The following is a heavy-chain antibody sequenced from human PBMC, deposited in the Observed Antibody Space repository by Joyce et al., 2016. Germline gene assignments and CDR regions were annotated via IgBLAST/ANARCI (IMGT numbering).Heavy chain of an antibody. CDR1: GYSFTSYW. J-gene: IGHJ4*02. CDR3: ARSAVRGTLSPFFDY. V-gene: IGHV5-51*01. D-gene: IGHD3-16*01. Sequence: EVQLVQSGGEVKKPGESLKISCKGVGYSFTSYWLGWVRQMPGKGLELMGIINPEDSDTRYSPSFQGQVTISVDRSIKTAHQRWGSLRASDTAIYYCARSAVRGTLSPFFDYWGQGSLVTVSS. CDR2: INPEDSDT.